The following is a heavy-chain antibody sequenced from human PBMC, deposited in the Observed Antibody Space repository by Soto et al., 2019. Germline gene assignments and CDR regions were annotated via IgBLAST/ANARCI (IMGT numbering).Heavy chain of an antibody. CDR2: ISYDGSNK. Sequence: GGALRLSCAASWFNFSSLSIHRVRQAPGKGLEWVAVISYDGSNKYYADSVKGRFTISRDNSKNTLYLQMNSLRAEDTAVYYCAKDGLWFDFYYGMDVWGQGTTVTVSS. V-gene: IGHV3-30-3*01. CDR1: WFNFSSLS. D-gene: IGHD3-10*01. CDR3: AKDGLWFDFYYGMDV. J-gene: IGHJ6*02.